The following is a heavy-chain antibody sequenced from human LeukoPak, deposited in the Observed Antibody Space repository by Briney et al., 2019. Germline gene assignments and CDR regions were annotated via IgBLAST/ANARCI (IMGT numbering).Heavy chain of an antibody. D-gene: IGHD3-10*01. CDR2: ISGNGYNT. CDR1: GFTLSSYG. J-gene: IGHJ4*02. Sequence: GGSLRLSCAASGFTLSSYGMSWVRQAPGKGLEWVSAISGNGYNTYYADSVKGRFTISSENSGNTLYLQMHSLRAEDTAVYYCAKGVRLWFALYFDYWGQGTLVTVSS. CDR3: AKGVRLWFALYFDY. V-gene: IGHV3-23*01.